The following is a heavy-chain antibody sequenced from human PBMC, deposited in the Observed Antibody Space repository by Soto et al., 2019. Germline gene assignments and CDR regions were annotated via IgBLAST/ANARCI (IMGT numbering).Heavy chain of an antibody. Sequence: EVQLLESGGGLVQPGGSLRLSCAASGFTFKTYAMSWVRQAPGKGLEWVSTINPSGGSTYYPDSVKGRFIISRDNSKDTLYLQMDSLRADDTAVYYCAKGANYYGIFDYWGQGTLVTVSS. D-gene: IGHD3-22*01. CDR2: INPSGGST. V-gene: IGHV3-23*01. CDR1: GFTFKTYA. CDR3: AKGANYYGIFDY. J-gene: IGHJ4*02.